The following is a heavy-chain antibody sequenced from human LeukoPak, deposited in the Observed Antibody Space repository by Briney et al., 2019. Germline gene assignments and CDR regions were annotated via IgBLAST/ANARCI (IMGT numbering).Heavy chain of an antibody. J-gene: IGHJ4*02. CDR3: ATIYDSSGYYYVPLFDY. Sequence: GGSLRLSCAASGFTFSSYAMSWVRQAPGKGLEWVSAISGSGGSTYYADSVKGRFTISRDNSKNTLYLQMNSLRAEDTAVYYCATIYDSSGYYYVPLFDYWGQGTLVTVSS. CDR2: ISGSGGST. V-gene: IGHV3-23*01. CDR1: GFTFSSYA. D-gene: IGHD3-22*01.